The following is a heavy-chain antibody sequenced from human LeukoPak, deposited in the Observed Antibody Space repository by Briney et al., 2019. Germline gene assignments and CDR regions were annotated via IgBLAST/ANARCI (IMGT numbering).Heavy chain of an antibody. J-gene: IGHJ4*02. Sequence: PGGSLRLSCADSGFTFSDYYMSWIRQPPGKGLEWVSYISGSTTYTNYADSVRGRFTISRDNSKNSLYLQMNSLRAEDTAVYYCARYCSGGSCFDYWGQGTLVTVSS. CDR1: GFTFSDYY. D-gene: IGHD2-15*01. V-gene: IGHV3-11*06. CDR2: ISGSTTYT. CDR3: ARYCSGGSCFDY.